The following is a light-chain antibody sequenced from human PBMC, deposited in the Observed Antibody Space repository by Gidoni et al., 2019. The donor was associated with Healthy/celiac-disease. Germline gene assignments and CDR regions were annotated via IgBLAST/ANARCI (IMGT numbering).Light chain of an antibody. CDR2: DAS. J-gene: IGKJ2*01. CDR1: QDISNY. Sequence: DIQMTQSPSYLSASVGDRVTITCQASQDISNYLNWYQQKPGKAPKLLIYDASNLETGVPSRFSGSRSGTDFTFTISSLQPEDIATYYCQQYDNLPYTFXQXTKLEIK. V-gene: IGKV1-33*01. CDR3: QQYDNLPYT.